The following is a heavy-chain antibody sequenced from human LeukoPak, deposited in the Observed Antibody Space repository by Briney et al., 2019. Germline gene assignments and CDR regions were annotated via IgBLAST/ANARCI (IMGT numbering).Heavy chain of an antibody. J-gene: IGHJ6*02. V-gene: IGHV4-30-2*01. D-gene: IGHD6-19*01. CDR1: GGSISSGGYY. CDR2: IYHSGSA. Sequence: SQTLSLTCTVSGGSISSGGYYWRWIRQPPGKGLEWIGYIYHSGSAYYNPSLKSRVTISVDRSKNQFSLKLSSVTAADTAVYYCARSAIAVAPLGYYYGMDVWGQGTTVTVSS. CDR3: ARSAIAVAPLGYYYGMDV.